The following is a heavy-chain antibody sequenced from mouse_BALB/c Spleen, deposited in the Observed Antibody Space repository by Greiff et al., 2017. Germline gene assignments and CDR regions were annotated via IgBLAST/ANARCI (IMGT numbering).Heavy chain of an antibody. CDR2: ISSGGSYT. CDR1: GFTFSSYG. J-gene: IGHJ1*01. CDR3: ARNYYGSSLHWYFDV. D-gene: IGHD1-1*01. Sequence: VQLKESGGDLVKPGGSLKLSCAASGFTFSSYGMSWVRQTPDKRLEWVATISSGGSYTYYPDSVKGRFTISRDNAKNTLYLQMSSLKSEDTAMYYCARNYYGSSLHWYFDVWGAGTTVTVSS. V-gene: IGHV5-6*01.